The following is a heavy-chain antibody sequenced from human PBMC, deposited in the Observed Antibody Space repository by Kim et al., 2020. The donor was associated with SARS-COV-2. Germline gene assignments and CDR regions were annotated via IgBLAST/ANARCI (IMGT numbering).Heavy chain of an antibody. Sequence: GESLKISCKGSGYSFTSYWISWVCQMPGKGLEWMGRIDPSDSYTNYSPSFQGHVTISADKSISTAYLQWSSLKASDTAMYYCARSTYYYDSSGYLDYWGQGTLVTVSS. D-gene: IGHD3-22*01. CDR3: ARSTYYYDSSGYLDY. V-gene: IGHV5-10-1*01. CDR2: IDPSDSYT. J-gene: IGHJ4*02. CDR1: GYSFTSYW.